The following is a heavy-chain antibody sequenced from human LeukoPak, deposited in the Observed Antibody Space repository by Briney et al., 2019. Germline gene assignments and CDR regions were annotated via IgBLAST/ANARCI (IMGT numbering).Heavy chain of an antibody. Sequence: GALRLSCAASGFTFSSYGVHWVRQAPGKGLEWVAVIWYDGSDKYYADSVKGRFTISRDNSKNTLYLQMDSLRGEDTAVYYCSKDVRIAYSAHFDYRGQGALVTVSS. CDR3: SKDVRIAYSAHFDY. J-gene: IGHJ4*02. V-gene: IGHV3-33*06. CDR2: IWYDGSDK. CDR1: GFTFSSYG. D-gene: IGHD2-21*01.